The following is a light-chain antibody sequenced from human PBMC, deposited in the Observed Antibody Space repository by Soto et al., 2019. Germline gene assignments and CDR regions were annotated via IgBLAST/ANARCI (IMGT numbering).Light chain of an antibody. J-gene: IGKJ3*01. CDR2: GAS. V-gene: IGKV1-12*01. CDR3: QQATKFPRN. CDR1: QDIRGW. Sequence: DIQMTQSPPSLSASVGDRVTIICRASQDIRGWLAWYQKKPGKGPKLLIHGASNLQTGVPSRFSGSGSGTEFTLTIDSLQAEDFATYFCQQATKFPRNFGPGTTVQIK.